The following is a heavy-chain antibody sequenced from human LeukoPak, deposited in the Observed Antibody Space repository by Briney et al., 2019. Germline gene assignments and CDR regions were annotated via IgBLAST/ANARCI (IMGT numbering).Heavy chain of an antibody. CDR1: GFTFSSYG. CDR2: IWYDGSNK. D-gene: IGHD6-19*01. CDR3: ARRQHGSGWYSLDY. Sequence: GGSLRLSCAASGFTFSSYGMHWVRQAPGKGLEWVAVIWYDGSNKYYADSVKGRFTISRDNSKNTLYLQMNSLRAEDTAVYYCARRQHGSGWYSLDYWGQGTLVTVSS. J-gene: IGHJ4*02. V-gene: IGHV3-33*01.